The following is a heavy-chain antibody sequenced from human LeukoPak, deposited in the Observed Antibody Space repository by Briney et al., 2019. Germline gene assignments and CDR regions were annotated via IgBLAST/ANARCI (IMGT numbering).Heavy chain of an antibody. V-gene: IGHV1-2*02. CDR2: INPNSGGT. D-gene: IGHD2-2*01. Sequence: SVKVSCKAYGYTFTGYYMHWVRQAPGQGLEWMGWINPNSGGTNYAQKFQGRVTMTRDTSISTAYMELSRLRSDDTAVYYCAREVLPAATYMDVWGKGTTVTISS. CDR1: GYTFTGYY. J-gene: IGHJ6*03. CDR3: AREVLPAATYMDV.